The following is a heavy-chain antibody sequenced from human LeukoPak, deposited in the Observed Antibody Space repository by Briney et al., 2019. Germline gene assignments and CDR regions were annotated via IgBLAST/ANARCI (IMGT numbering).Heavy chain of an antibody. CDR3: ARIEWSHGYYFDY. V-gene: IGHV3-48*04. D-gene: IGHD3-3*01. CDR1: GFTFSSYG. CDR2: ISSSGSTI. J-gene: IGHJ4*02. Sequence: GGSLRLSCAASGFTFSSYGMNWVRQAPGKGLEWVSYISSSGSTIYYADSVKGRFTISRDNAKNSLYLQMNSLRAEDTAVYYCARIEWSHGYYFDYWGQGTLVTVSS.